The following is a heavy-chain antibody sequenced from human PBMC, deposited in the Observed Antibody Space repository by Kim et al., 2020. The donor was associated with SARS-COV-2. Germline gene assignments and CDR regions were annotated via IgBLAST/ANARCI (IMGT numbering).Heavy chain of an antibody. Sequence: GGSLRLSCAASGFTVSMRFMSWVRQAPGKGLEWVSGIYTDGTTWYADSVKGRFTMSRDSSKTTLYLQMNSLRAEDTAVYYCAGENNRLGSDNYHNHNCFDPWGQGTLVTVST. CDR1: GFTVSMRF. CDR3: AGENNRLGSDNYHNHNCFDP. D-gene: IGHD3-10*01. J-gene: IGHJ5*02. V-gene: IGHV3-53*01. CDR2: IYTDGTT.